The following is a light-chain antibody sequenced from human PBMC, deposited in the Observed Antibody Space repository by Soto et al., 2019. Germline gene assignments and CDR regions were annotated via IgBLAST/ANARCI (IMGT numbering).Light chain of an antibody. CDR2: AAS. V-gene: IGKV1-9*01. J-gene: IGKJ1*01. CDR1: QGISSY. Sequence: ILLTQSPSSLSSSVGDRVTITCRASQGISSYLAWYQQTPGKAPKLLIYAASTLQSGVPSRFIGSGSGADFTLTISSLQPDDFATYYCQQLSSYPRTFGQGTKVEIK. CDR3: QQLSSYPRT.